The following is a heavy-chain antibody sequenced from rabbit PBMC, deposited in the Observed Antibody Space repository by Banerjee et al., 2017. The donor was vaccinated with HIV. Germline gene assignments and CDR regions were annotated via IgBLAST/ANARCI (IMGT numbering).Heavy chain of an antibody. Sequence: QEQLEESGGDLAKPGGTLTLTCKASGIDFSSYNFICWVRQAPGKGLEWIACIDIGSRDFTYYASWAKGRFIISKTSSTTVTLQMTSLTDADTATYFCARDLAGVIGWNFGWWGPGTLVTVS. V-gene: IGHV1S45*01. J-gene: IGHJ4*01. CDR2: IDIGSRDFT. CDR3: ARDLAGVIGWNFGW. CDR1: GIDFSSYNF. D-gene: IGHD4-1*01.